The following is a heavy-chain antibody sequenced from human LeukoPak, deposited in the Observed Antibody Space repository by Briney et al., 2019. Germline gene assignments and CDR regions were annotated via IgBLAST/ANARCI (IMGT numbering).Heavy chain of an antibody. CDR2: IYSGGST. CDR3: AGTIVGKWAIDY. CDR1: GFTVSRNY. Sequence: GGSLRLSCAASGFTVSRNYMTWVRQAPGKGLEWVSVIYSGGSTYYADSVKGRFTISKDNSKNTLYLQMNSLRAEDTAVYYCAGTIVGKWAIDYWGQGTLVTVSS. V-gene: IGHV3-53*01. J-gene: IGHJ4*02. D-gene: IGHD3-22*01.